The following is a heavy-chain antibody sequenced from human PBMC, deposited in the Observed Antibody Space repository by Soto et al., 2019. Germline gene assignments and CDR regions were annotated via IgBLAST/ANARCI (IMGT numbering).Heavy chain of an antibody. Sequence: SETLSLTCTVSGGSISSSSYYWGWIRQSPGKGLEWIASIDYSGRTYYGPSLKSRVTMSLDMSKNQFSLKLTSVTAADTAMYYCAGGIAPIQLDYWGQGTLVTVSS. CDR1: GGSISSSSYY. J-gene: IGHJ4*02. CDR3: AGGIAPIQLDY. CDR2: IDYSGRT. V-gene: IGHV4-39*01. D-gene: IGHD6-13*01.